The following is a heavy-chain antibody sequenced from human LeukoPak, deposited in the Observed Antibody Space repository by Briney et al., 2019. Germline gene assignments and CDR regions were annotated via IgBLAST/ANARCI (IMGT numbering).Heavy chain of an antibody. Sequence: ASVKVSCKASGHTFTGYYMHWVRQAPGQGLEWMGWINPNSGGTNHAQKFQGRVTMTRDTSISTAYMELSRLRSDDTAVYYCARAEYQLSQFDLWGRGTLVTVSS. V-gene: IGHV1-2*02. CDR2: INPNSGGT. CDR3: ARAEYQLSQFDL. J-gene: IGHJ2*01. CDR1: GHTFTGYY. D-gene: IGHD2-2*01.